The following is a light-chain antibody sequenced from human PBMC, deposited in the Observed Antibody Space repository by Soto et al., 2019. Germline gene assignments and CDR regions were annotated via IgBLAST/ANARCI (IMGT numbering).Light chain of an antibody. Sequence: QSALTQPASVSGSPGQSITISCTGTSSDVGGYNYVSWYQQHPGKAPKLMIYDVSNRPSGVSNRFSGSKSGNTASLTISGLQAEDEADYYCSSYTSSSLVFGTGTKLIVL. V-gene: IGLV2-14*01. CDR3: SSYTSSSLV. CDR2: DVS. J-gene: IGLJ1*01. CDR1: SSDVGGYNY.